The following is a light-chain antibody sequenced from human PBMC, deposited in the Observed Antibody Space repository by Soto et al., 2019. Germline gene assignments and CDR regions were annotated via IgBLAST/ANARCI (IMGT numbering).Light chain of an antibody. Sequence: ERVMTQSPATLSVSPGEKATLSCRASQTVSNNLAWYQQKPGQAPRLLMYFASTRATGIPARFSGSGSGTEFTLTISSLQPEYFAIYYCQQYNEWPLTFGGGTKVETK. V-gene: IGKV3D-15*01. CDR2: FAS. CDR3: QQYNEWPLT. J-gene: IGKJ4*01. CDR1: QTVSNN.